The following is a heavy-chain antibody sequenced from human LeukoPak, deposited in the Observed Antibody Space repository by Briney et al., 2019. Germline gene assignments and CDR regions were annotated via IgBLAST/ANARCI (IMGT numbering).Heavy chain of an antibody. J-gene: IGHJ4*02. CDR3: ARRGPPWYYDGIDY. D-gene: IGHD3-16*01. V-gene: IGHV5-10-1*01. Sequence: KVSCKGSGYSFTSYWISWVRQMPGKGLEWMGRIDPSDSYTNYSPSFQGHVTISADKSISTAYLQWSSLKASDTAMYYCARRGPPWYYDGIDYWGQGTLVTVSS. CDR1: GYSFTSYW. CDR2: IDPSDSYT.